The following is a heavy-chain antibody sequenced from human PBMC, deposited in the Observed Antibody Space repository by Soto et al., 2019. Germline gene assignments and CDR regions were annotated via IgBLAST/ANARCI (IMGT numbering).Heavy chain of an antibody. Sequence: EEQLLESGGGSVQSGGSLRLSCEASGFTFKSYAMIWVRQAPGKGLEWVSAVSGTSGNTYYADSVRGRFTISRDNSKDTVYLQMNKLRAEETAIYYCAKSVVVVRGGYYMDVWGKGTTVTVSS. V-gene: IGHV3-23*01. CDR2: VSGTSGNT. J-gene: IGHJ6*03. D-gene: IGHD2-15*01. CDR3: AKSVVVVRGGYYMDV. CDR1: GFTFKSYA.